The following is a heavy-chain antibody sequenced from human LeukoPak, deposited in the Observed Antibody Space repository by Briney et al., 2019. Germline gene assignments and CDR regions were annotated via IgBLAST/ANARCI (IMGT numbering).Heavy chain of an antibody. V-gene: IGHV1-2*02. Sequence: SVKLSFKASGYTFTRYYIHWVRQSPRQGLEWMGWINPNSGSTNYAQKFQGRVTMTRDTSISTAYMAVSRLRSADTAVYYCERGSGYSSIWYQLWFDPWGQGTLVTVSS. CDR3: ERGSGYSSIWYQLWFDP. CDR2: INPNSGST. J-gene: IGHJ5*02. D-gene: IGHD6-13*01. CDR1: GYTFTRYY.